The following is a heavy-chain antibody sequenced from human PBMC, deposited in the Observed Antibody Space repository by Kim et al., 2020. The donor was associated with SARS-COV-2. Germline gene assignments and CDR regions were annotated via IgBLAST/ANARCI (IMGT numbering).Heavy chain of an antibody. CDR3: ARDLYCSSTSCYEVDWFDP. CDR2: INHSGST. Sequence: SETLSLTCAVYGGSFSGYYWSWIRQPPGKGLEWIGEINHSGSTNYNPSLKSRVTISVDTSKNQFSLKLSSVTAADTAVYYCARDLYCSSTSCYEVDWFDPWGQGTLVTVSS. CDR1: GGSFSGYY. V-gene: IGHV4-34*01. J-gene: IGHJ5*02. D-gene: IGHD2-2*01.